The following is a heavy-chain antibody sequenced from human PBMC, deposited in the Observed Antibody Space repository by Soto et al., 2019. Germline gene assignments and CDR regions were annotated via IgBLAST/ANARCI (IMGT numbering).Heavy chain of an antibody. D-gene: IGHD3-10*01. CDR3: AKNLGTYYNNAFDI. Sequence: GGSLRLSCVASGFTFSTYAMSWVRLAPGKGLEWVSSISLSGGSTYSADSVKGRFTVSRDNSKNTLSLQMNSLRAEDTALYYCAKNLGTYYNNAFDIWGQGTMVTVSS. J-gene: IGHJ3*02. CDR1: GFTFSTYA. V-gene: IGHV3-23*01. CDR2: ISLSGGST.